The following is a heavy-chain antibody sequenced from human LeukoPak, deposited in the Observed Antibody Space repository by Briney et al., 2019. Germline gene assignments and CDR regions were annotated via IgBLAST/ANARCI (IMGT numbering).Heavy chain of an antibody. V-gene: IGHV1-3*01. Sequence: ASVKVSCKASGYIFTDYAIQWVRQAPGQGLECMGWTNAGNGKTKYSQKFQGRVTITRDTSASTAYMELSGLRSDDTAVYYCARARWTSTVTTYYLDFWGQGTLVTVSS. J-gene: IGHJ4*02. D-gene: IGHD4-17*01. CDR3: ARARWTSTVTTYYLDF. CDR1: GYIFTDYA. CDR2: TNAGNGKT.